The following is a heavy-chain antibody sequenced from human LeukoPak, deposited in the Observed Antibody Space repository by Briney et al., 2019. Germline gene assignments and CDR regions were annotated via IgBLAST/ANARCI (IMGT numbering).Heavy chain of an antibody. CDR3: ARVVSSAGSSVDPYYFDY. D-gene: IGHD6-6*01. CDR1: GGTFSSYA. J-gene: IGHJ4*02. Sequence: SVKVSCKASGGTFSSYAISWVRQAPGQGLEWMGGIIPIFGTANYAQKFQGRVTITTDESTSTAYMELSRLRSEDTAVYYCARVVSSAGSSVDPYYFDYWGQGTLVTVSS. V-gene: IGHV1-69*05. CDR2: IIPIFGTA.